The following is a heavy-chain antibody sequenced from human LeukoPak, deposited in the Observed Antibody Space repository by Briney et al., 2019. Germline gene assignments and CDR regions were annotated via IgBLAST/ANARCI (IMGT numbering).Heavy chain of an antibody. J-gene: IGHJ4*02. CDR1: GYTFTGYY. D-gene: IGHD1-7*01. Sequence: ASVKVSCKASGYTFTGYYMHWVRQAPGQGLEWMGWINPNSGGTNYAQKFQGRVTMTRDTSITTADMELSRLRSDDTAVYYCVRGITGTTDYWGQETLVTVSS. V-gene: IGHV1-2*02. CDR3: VRGITGTTDY. CDR2: INPNSGGT.